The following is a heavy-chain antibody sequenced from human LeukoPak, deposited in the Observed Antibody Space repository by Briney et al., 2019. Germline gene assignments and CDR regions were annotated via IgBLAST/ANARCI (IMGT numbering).Heavy chain of an antibody. CDR3: AGGNLDYGDYNWFDP. D-gene: IGHD4-17*01. Sequence: AASVKVSCKASGGTFSSYAISWVRQAPGQGLEWMGGIIPIFGTANYAQKFQGRVTITADESTSTAYMELSSLRSEDTAVYYCAGGNLDYGDYNWFDPWGQGTLVTVSS. V-gene: IGHV1-69*13. J-gene: IGHJ5*02. CDR1: GGTFSSYA. CDR2: IIPIFGTA.